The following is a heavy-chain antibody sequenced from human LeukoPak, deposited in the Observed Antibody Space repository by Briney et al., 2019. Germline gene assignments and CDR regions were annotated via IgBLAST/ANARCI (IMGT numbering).Heavy chain of an antibody. D-gene: IGHD2-21*02. CDR2: IFYSGST. CDR3: AREGGGDCYDCPFDY. V-gene: IGHV4-39*07. J-gene: IGHJ4*02. Sequence: SETLSLTCTVSGGSISTSNYYWGWIRQPPGKGLEWIGNIFYSGSTYYSPSLKSRVTISVDTSKNQFSLKLSSVTAADTAVYYCAREGGGDCYDCPFDYWGQGTLVTVSS. CDR1: GGSISTSNYY.